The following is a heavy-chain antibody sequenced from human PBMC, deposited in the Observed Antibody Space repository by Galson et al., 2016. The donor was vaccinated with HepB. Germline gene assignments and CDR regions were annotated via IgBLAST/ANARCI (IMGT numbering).Heavy chain of an antibody. CDR3: ARAMSAFDL. CDR1: GFVFSDYY. CDR2: ISGSARHT. V-gene: IGHV3-11*06. J-gene: IGHJ5*02. Sequence: SLRLSCAASGFVFSDYYMAWIRQAPGKGLEWVSHISGSARHTSYGNSVKGRFTISRDNAKNSVDLQMNSLRVEDTAVYYCARAMSAFDLWGQGILVTVSS. D-gene: IGHD3-3*01.